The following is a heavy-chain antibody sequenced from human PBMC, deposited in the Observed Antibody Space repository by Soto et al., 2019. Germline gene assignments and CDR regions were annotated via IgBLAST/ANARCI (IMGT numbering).Heavy chain of an antibody. V-gene: IGHV4-59*08. D-gene: IGHD3-22*01. CDR1: GGPISSYY. CDR3: ASHYDSSGYYDWYFDL. Sequence: SETLSLTCTVSGGPISSYYWSWIRQPPGKGLEWIGYIYYSGSTNYNPSLKSRVTISVDTSKNQFSLKLSSVTAADTAVYYCASHYDSSGYYDWYFDLWGRGTLVTVS. CDR2: IYYSGST. J-gene: IGHJ2*01.